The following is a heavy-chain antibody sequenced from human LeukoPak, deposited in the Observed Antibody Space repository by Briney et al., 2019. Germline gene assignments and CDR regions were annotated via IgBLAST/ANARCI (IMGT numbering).Heavy chain of an antibody. CDR1: GYTFTSYA. J-gene: IGHJ6*03. CDR3: ARELYYYYYYYMDV. CDR2: INTNTGNP. V-gene: IGHV7-4-1*02. Sequence: ASVKVSCKASGYTFTSYAMNWVRQAPGQGLEWMGWINTNTGNPTYAQGFTGRFGFSLDTSVSTAYLQISSLKAEDTAVYYCARELYYYYYYYMDVWGKGTTVTVSS.